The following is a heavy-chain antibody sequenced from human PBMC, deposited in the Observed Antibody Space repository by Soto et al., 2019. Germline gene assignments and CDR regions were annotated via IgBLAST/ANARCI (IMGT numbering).Heavy chain of an antibody. CDR1: GLTFGSYW. Sequence: EEQLVESGGGLVPPGGSLRLSCAVSGLTFGSYWMNWVRQVPGKGLEWVSRFSGDGTPSNYADSVKGRFTMSRDDATGTVYLQMNRLRAEDTAVYYCARETRRYYYVLDVWDQGTTVTVSS. CDR3: ARETRRYYYVLDV. V-gene: IGHV3-74*01. CDR2: FSGDGTPS. J-gene: IGHJ6*02. D-gene: IGHD4-17*01.